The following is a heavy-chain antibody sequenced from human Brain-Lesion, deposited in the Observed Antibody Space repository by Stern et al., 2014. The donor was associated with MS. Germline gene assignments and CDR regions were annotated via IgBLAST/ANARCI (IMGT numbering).Heavy chain of an antibody. CDR3: ARGGRYYADY. V-gene: IGHV1-2*04. D-gene: IGHD2-2*01. CDR1: GNSFTHFY. J-gene: IGHJ4*02. CDR2: INPNSGGT. Sequence: QVQLGQSGAEVKKPGASVRVSCEASGNSFTHFYIHWVRQAPGQGLEWMGWINPNSGGTKFAQKFQGWVPITRDTSMTTAYMEVTSLTSDDTAVYYCARGGRYYADYWGQGTLVTVSS.